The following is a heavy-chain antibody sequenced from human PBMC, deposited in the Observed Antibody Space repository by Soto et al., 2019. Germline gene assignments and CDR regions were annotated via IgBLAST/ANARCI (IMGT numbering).Heavy chain of an antibody. CDR2: IDSGGGST. V-gene: IGHV3-23*01. J-gene: IGHJ5*02. CDR3: TKEHSNYPDNWFDP. Sequence: EVQLLVSGGGSVQPGGSLRLSCAASGFSFSNYAMSWVRQAPGTGLEWVSAIDSGGGSTYYAASVKGRFSISRDNSINTLYLQMNSLRAEDTAIYYCTKEHSNYPDNWFDPWGQGTLVTVSS. CDR1: GFSFSNYA. D-gene: IGHD4-4*01.